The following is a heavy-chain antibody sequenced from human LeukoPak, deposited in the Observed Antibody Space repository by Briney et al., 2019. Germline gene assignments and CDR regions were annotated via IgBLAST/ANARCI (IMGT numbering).Heavy chain of an antibody. Sequence: SETLSLTCTVSGDSISSDTYYWNWIRQSAGKGLDWIGRIYTDGDTYYNPSLKSRATISMDTSKNQFSLKLTSVTAADGAMYYCETEYRSGYFYVHDAFDMWGQGTMVIVSS. CDR1: GDSISSDTYY. CDR2: IYTDGDT. CDR3: ETEYRSGYFYVHDAFDM. V-gene: IGHV4-61*02. D-gene: IGHD3-22*01. J-gene: IGHJ3*02.